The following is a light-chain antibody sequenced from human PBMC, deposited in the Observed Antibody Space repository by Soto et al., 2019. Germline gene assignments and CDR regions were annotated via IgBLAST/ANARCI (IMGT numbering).Light chain of an antibody. CDR2: DVS. V-gene: IGKV3-20*01. CDR1: QNISNY. Sequence: EIVLTQSPGTLSLSPGKRATLSCRASQNISNYLIWYQQKPGQAPRLLIYDVSNRATGIPARFSGSGSGTDFTLTISRLEPEDFAVYYCQQYTTSSWTFGQGTKVDIK. J-gene: IGKJ1*01. CDR3: QQYTTSSWT.